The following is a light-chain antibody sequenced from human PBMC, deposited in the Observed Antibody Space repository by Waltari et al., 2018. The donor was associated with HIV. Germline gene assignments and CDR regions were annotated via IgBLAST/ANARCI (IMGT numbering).Light chain of an antibody. CDR1: QNILYKSDHKNY. CDR2: WEY. CDR3: QQYYSTPPRT. V-gene: IGKV4-1*01. Sequence: DIVITQSPDSLAVSLGERDTINCKSSQNILYKSDHKNYLARYQHKPRQPPKLRLSWEYARESGVADRVSGSGSGTDFTLTISSLQAEDVAVYDCQQYYSTPPRTFGQGTKVEIK. J-gene: IGKJ1*01.